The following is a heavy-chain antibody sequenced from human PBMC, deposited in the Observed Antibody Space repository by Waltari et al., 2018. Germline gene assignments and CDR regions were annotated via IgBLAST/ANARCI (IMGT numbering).Heavy chain of an antibody. Sequence: QVHLQQWGAGFLQPSETLSLTCAVYGGSFRGYYWGWVRQPPGKGLEWIGEINHIPNSNYNPSLRSRVSMSVDTSKNQFSLKLSSVTAADTAVYYCVRLEDCTGPGGNCYSGDPFAMDVWGQGATVTVSS. CDR3: VRLEDCTGPGGNCYSGDPFAMDV. J-gene: IGHJ6*02. V-gene: IGHV4-34*01. CDR2: INHIPNS. D-gene: IGHD2-15*01. CDR1: GGSFRGYY.